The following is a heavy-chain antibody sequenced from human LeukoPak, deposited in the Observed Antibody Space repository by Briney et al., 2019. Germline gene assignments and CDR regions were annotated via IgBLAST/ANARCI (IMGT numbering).Heavy chain of an antibody. CDR2: IKEGGSEK. V-gene: IGHV3-7*01. CDR1: GFSLITYW. D-gene: IGHD3-22*01. J-gene: IGHJ4*02. Sequence: GDSLRLSCAASGFSLITYWMSWVRQAPGKGLEWVANIKEGGSEKYYVDSVKGRFTISRDNAKNSLYLQMNSLRAEDTAVYYCARDPGYYDSSGYYGIGFDYWGQGTLVTVSS. CDR3: ARDPGYYDSSGYYGIGFDY.